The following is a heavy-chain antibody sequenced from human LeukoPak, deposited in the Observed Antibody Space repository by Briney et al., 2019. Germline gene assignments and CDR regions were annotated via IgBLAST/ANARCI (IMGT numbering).Heavy chain of an antibody. Sequence: SETLSLTCTVSGGSISSHYWSWIRQPPGKGLEWIGYIYYSGSTNYNPSLKSRVTISVDTSKNQSSLKLSSVTAADTAVYYCAILVVPAAIPWFDPWGQGTLVTVSS. CDR3: AILVVPAAIPWFDP. V-gene: IGHV4-59*11. CDR1: GGSISSHY. J-gene: IGHJ5*02. CDR2: IYYSGST. D-gene: IGHD2-2*02.